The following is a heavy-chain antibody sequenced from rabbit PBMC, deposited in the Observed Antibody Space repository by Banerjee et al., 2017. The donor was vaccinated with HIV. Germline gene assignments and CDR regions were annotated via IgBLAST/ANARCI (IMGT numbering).Heavy chain of an antibody. Sequence: QSLEESGGDLVKPGASLTLTCTASGSDIRSYWICWVRQAPGKGLEWIACIYAGSSGSTYYASWAKGRFTISKTSSTTVTLQMTSLTAADTATYFCARGNVLYSVGGDTAINGFDPWGPGTLVTVS. CDR2: IYAGSSGST. V-gene: IGHV1S40*01. CDR3: ARGNVLYSVGGDTAINGFDP. J-gene: IGHJ2*01. D-gene: IGHD2-1*01. CDR1: GSDIRSYW.